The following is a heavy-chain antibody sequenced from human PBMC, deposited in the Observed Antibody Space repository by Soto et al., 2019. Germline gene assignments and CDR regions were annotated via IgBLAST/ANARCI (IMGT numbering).Heavy chain of an antibody. D-gene: IGHD6-19*01. CDR1: GFTFSSST. CDR3: AREGGYSSGWYDY. J-gene: IGHJ4*02. Sequence: VQLLESGGGLVQPGGSLRLSCAASGFTFSSSTMRWVRQAPGKGLEWVAVIWYDGSNKYYADSVKGRFTISRDNSKNTLYLQMNSLRAEDTAVYYCAREGGYSSGWYDYWGQGTLVTVSS. V-gene: IGHV3-33*08. CDR2: IWYDGSNK.